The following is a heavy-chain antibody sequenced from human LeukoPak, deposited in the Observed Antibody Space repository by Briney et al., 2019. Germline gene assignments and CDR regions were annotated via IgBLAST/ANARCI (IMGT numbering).Heavy chain of an antibody. Sequence: SETLSLTCTVSGGSISTYYWSWIRQPPGKGLEWIAYIYYNGNDNYNPALKSRVTISVDTSKNQFSLRLTSVTAADTAVYYCAASSIAALGHAFDIWGQGTMVTVSS. J-gene: IGHJ3*02. CDR2: IYYNGND. D-gene: IGHD6-6*01. V-gene: IGHV4-59*01. CDR3: AASSIAALGHAFDI. CDR1: GGSISTYY.